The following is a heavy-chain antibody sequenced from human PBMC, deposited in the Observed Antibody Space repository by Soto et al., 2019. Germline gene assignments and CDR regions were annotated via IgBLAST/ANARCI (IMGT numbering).Heavy chain of an antibody. V-gene: IGHV1-46*01. CDR1: GYTFTKYY. D-gene: IGHD6-13*01. CDR2: INPSGGST. CDR3: ARDRGSYSSSWSPFWDY. Sequence: ASVKVYCKASGYTFTKYYMHWVRQAPGQGLEWMGIINPSGGSTSYAQKFQGRVTMTRDTSTSTVYMELSSLRSEDTAVYYCARDRGSYSSSWSPFWDYCGQVTLVTVSA. J-gene: IGHJ4*02.